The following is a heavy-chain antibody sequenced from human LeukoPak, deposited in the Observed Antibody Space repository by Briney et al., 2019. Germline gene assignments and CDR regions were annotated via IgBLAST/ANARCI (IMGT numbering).Heavy chain of an antibody. Sequence: GGSLRPSCAASGFPFSTSSMHCVRQPPGKGLEWVSYSSSSGRAIYYADSVRGRFTMSRDNAKNSLFLQMDSLRDEDTAVYYCARDKGNDYGTYDNWGQGTLVTVSS. CDR2: SSSSGRAI. J-gene: IGHJ4*02. CDR1: GFPFSTSS. CDR3: ARDKGNDYGTYDN. D-gene: IGHD4-17*01. V-gene: IGHV3-48*02.